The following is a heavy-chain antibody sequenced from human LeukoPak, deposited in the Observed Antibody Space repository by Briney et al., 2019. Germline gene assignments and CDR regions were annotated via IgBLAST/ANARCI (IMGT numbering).Heavy chain of an antibody. D-gene: IGHD4-17*01. Sequence: PSETLSLTCTVSGGSISSYYWSWIRQPPGKGLEWIGYIYYSGSTNYNLSLKSRVTISVDTSKNQFSLKLSSVTAADTAVYYCAREAANGDYDGDFDYWGQGTLITVSS. V-gene: IGHV4-59*01. CDR3: AREAANGDYDGDFDY. J-gene: IGHJ4*02. CDR1: GGSISSYY. CDR2: IYYSGST.